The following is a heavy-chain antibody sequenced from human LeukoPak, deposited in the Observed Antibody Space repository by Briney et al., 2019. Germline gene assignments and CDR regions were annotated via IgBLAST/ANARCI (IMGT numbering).Heavy chain of an antibody. CDR2: INPNSGGT. Sequence: ASVKVSCKASGYTFTGYYMHWVRQAPGQGLEWMGWINPNSGGTNYAQKFQGRVTMTRDTSISTAYMELSRLRSDDTAVYYCAKDRYRITMVRGVITPSWFDPWGQGTLVTVSS. CDR3: AKDRYRITMVRGVITPSWFDP. J-gene: IGHJ5*02. V-gene: IGHV1-2*02. CDR1: GYTFTGYY. D-gene: IGHD3-10*01.